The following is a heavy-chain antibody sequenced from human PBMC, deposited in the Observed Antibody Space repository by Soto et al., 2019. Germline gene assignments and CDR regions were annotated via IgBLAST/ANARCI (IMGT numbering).Heavy chain of an antibody. D-gene: IGHD3-22*01. V-gene: IGHV5-10-1*01. Sequence: GESLKISCKGSGYSFTSYWISWVRQMPGKGLEWMGRIDPSDSYTNYSPSFQGHVTISADKSISTAYLQWSSLKASDTAMYYCARLEVRVSDYYDSSGYPSVDYWGQGTLVTVSS. CDR3: ARLEVRVSDYYDSSGYPSVDY. CDR1: GYSFTSYW. J-gene: IGHJ4*02. CDR2: IDPSDSYT.